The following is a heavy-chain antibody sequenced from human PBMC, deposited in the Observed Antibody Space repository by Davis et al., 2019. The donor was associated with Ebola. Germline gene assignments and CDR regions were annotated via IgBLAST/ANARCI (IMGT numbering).Heavy chain of an antibody. CDR3: ARDPIQLWLRGAFDI. CDR1: GFTFSSYA. D-gene: IGHD5-18*01. J-gene: IGHJ3*02. V-gene: IGHV3-30-3*01. CDR2: ISYDGSNK. Sequence: PGGSLRLSCAASGFTFSSYAMHWVRQAPGKGLEWVAVISYDGSNKYYADSVKGRFTISRDNSKNTLYLQMNSLRAEDTAVYYCARDPIQLWLRGAFDIWGQGTMVTVSS.